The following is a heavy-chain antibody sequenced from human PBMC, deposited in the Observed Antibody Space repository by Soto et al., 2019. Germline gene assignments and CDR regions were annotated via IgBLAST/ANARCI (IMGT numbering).Heavy chain of an antibody. CDR2: INHTGGT. J-gene: IGHJ6*02. V-gene: IGHV4-34*01. D-gene: IGHD6-6*01. CDR3: ARGWVVLIRYSSSFSFYYYYGMDV. CDR1: GGSVNGYY. Sequence: PSETLSLTCAVYGGSVNGYYWDWIRQPPGKGLEWIGEINHTGGTHYNSSLKSRVTMSVDTSKNQFSLKLSSVTAADTAVYYCARGWVVLIRYSSSFSFYYYYGMDVWGQGTTVTVSS.